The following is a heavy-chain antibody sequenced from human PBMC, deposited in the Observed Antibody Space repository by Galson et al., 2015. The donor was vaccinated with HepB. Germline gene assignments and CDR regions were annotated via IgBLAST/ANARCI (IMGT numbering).Heavy chain of an antibody. V-gene: IGHV1-69*08. D-gene: IGHD6-13*01. CDR2: ITPMVGRG. J-gene: IGHJ4*02. CDR1: GGTFSSYT. Sequence: SVKVSCKASGGTFSSYTVSWLRQAPGQGLEWMGKITPMVGRGRYAQKFQGGVTITADKSSTITYMELSSLSTEDTAVYYCARDFAAAADYWGQGTLVTVSS. CDR3: ARDFAAAADY.